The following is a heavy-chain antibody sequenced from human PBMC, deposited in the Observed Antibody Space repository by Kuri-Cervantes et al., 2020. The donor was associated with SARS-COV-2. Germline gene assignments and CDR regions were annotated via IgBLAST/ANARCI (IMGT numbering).Heavy chain of an antibody. D-gene: IGHD3-3*01. CDR1: GYTFTSYG. J-gene: IGHJ1*01. V-gene: IGHV1-18*01. CDR2: ISAYNGNT. Sequence: ASVKVSCKASGYTFTSYGISWVRQAPGQGLEWMGWISAYNGNTNYAQRLQGRVTMTTDTSTSTAYMELSSLRSEDTAVYYCARSLRITIFGVVIVNEYFQHWGQGTLVTVSS. CDR3: ARSLRITIFGVVIVNEYFQH.